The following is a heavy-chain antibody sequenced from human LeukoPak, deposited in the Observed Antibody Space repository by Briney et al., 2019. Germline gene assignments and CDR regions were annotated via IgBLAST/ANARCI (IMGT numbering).Heavy chain of an antibody. CDR1: GFTFDDYA. J-gene: IGHJ3*02. Sequence: PGGSLRLSCAASGFTFDDYAMHWVRQAPGKGLEWVSGISWNSGSIGYADSVKGRFTISRDNAKNSLYLQMNSLRAEDTALYYCAKDIRREALGAFDIWGQGTMVTVSS. CDR2: ISWNSGSI. D-gene: IGHD7-27*01. V-gene: IGHV3-9*01. CDR3: AKDIRREALGAFDI.